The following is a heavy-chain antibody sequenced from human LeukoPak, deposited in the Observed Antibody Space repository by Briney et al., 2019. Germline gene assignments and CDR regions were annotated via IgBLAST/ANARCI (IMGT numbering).Heavy chain of an antibody. CDR3: ARGRRFIAVAYYYYYGMDV. CDR2: ISNSGAGT. Sequence: GGSLRLSCAASGFTFSNYAMSWVRQAPGKGLEWVSTISNSGAGTYYADSVKGRFTISRDNSKNTLYLQMNSLRAEDTAVYYCARGRRFIAVAYYYYYGMDVWGQGTTVTVSS. CDR1: GFTFSNYA. V-gene: IGHV3-23*01. J-gene: IGHJ6*02. D-gene: IGHD6-19*01.